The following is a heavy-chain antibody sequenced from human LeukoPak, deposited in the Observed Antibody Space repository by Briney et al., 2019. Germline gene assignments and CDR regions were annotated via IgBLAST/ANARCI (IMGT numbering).Heavy chain of an antibody. CDR2: MNPNSGNT. D-gene: IGHD3-3*01. Sequence: ASVKVSCKASGGTFSSYDLNWVRQATGQGLEWMGWMNPNSGNTGYAQKFQGRVTITRNTSISTAYMELSSLRSEDTAVYYCARGPSPTYYDFWSGYPYYFDYWGQGTLVTVSS. V-gene: IGHV1-8*03. CDR3: ARGPSPTYYDFWSGYPYYFDY. CDR1: GGTFSSYD. J-gene: IGHJ4*02.